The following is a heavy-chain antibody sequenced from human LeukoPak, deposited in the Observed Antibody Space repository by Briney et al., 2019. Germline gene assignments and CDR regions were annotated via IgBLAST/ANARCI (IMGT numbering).Heavy chain of an antibody. J-gene: IGHJ3*02. CDR2: IKQDGSEK. CDR1: GYTFSSYW. CDR3: ARVAGYCSSTSCYAPRDAFDI. Sequence: GGSLRLSCAASGYTFSSYWMSWVRQAPGKGLEWVANIKQDGSEKYYVDSVKGRFTISRDNAKNSLYLQMNSLRAEDTAVYYCARVAGYCSSTSCYAPRDAFDIWGQGTMVTVSS. V-gene: IGHV3-7*01. D-gene: IGHD2-2*01.